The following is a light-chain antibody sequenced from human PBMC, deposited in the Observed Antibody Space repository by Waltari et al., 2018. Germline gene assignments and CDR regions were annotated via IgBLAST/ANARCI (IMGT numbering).Light chain of an antibody. CDR3: TAWDSSLSAVV. J-gene: IGLJ2*01. Sequence: QAGLTQPPSVSKGLRQTATLTCTGNSNNVGDQGAAWLQQHQGHTPKLLFYRNNNRPSGISERLSASRSGNTASLTITGLQPEDEADYYCTAWDSSLSAVVFGGGTKLTVL. CDR2: RNN. V-gene: IGLV10-54*01. CDR1: SNNVGDQG.